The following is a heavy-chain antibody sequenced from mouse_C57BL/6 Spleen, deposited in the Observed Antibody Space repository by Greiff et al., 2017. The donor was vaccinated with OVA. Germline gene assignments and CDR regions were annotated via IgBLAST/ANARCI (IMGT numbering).Heavy chain of an antibody. CDR2: IDPSDSET. V-gene: IGHV1-52*01. J-gene: IGHJ2*01. D-gene: IGHD1-1*01. Sequence: VQLQQPGAELVRPGSSVKLSCKASGYTFTSYWMHWVKQRPIQGLEWIGNIDPSDSETHYNQKFKDKATLTVDKSSSTAYMQLSSLTSEDSAVYYCARSLITTVVADFDYWGQGTTLTVSS. CDR1: GYTFTSYW. CDR3: ARSLITTVVADFDY.